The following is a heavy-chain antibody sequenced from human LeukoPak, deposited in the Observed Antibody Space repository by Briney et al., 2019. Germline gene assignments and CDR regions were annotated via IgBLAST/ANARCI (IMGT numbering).Heavy chain of an antibody. D-gene: IGHD2-15*01. CDR1: GFTFSSYG. Sequence: GGSLRLSCAASGFTFSSYGMHWVRQAPGKGLEWVAFIRYDGSNKYYADSVKGRFTISRDNSKNTLYLHVNSLRPEDTAVYYCARDQGVHCSGGSCTAFDIWGQGTMVTVSS. CDR2: IRYDGSNK. CDR3: ARDQGVHCSGGSCTAFDI. J-gene: IGHJ3*02. V-gene: IGHV3-30*02.